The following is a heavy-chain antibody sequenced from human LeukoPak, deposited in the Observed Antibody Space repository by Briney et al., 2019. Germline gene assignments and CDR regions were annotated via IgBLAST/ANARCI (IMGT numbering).Heavy chain of an antibody. D-gene: IGHD2-21*02. V-gene: IGHV3-21*01. CDR2: IAGSSGYI. Sequence: GGPLRLSCAASGFTFSSYTMNWVRQAPGKGLEWVSSIAGSSGYISYADSVKGRFTISRDSAKKSLYLQMTSLTAEDAAVYYCARDRGAYCGGDCYLGFDYWGRGTLVTVSS. J-gene: IGHJ4*01. CDR1: GFTFSSYT. CDR3: ARDRGAYCGGDCYLGFDY.